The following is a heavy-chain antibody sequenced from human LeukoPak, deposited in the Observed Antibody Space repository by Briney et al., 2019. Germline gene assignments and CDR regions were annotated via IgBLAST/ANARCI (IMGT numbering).Heavy chain of an antibody. V-gene: IGHV3-23*01. D-gene: IGHD3-22*01. Sequence: GGSLRLSCAASGLTFSSYAMSWVRQAPGKGLEWVSAISGSGGSTYYADSVKGRFTISRDNSKNTLYLRMNSLRAEDTAVYYCAKDRYYYDSSGYYYDWGQGTLVTVSS. J-gene: IGHJ4*02. CDR1: GLTFSSYA. CDR3: AKDRYYYDSSGYYYD. CDR2: ISGSGGST.